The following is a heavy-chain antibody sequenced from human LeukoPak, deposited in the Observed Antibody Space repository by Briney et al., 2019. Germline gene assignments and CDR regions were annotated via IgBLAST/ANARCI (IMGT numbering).Heavy chain of an antibody. CDR2: ISSSGSTI. D-gene: IGHD3-10*01. J-gene: IGHJ5*02. CDR3: AREDVLLWFGELLAPNWFDP. CDR1: GFTFSDYY. V-gene: IGHV3-11*01. Sequence: GGSLRLSCAASGFTFSDYYMSWLRQAPGKGLEWGSYISSSGSTIYYADSVKGRFTISRDNAKNSLYLQMNSLRAEDTAVYYCAREDVLLWFGELLAPNWFDPWGQGTLVTVSS.